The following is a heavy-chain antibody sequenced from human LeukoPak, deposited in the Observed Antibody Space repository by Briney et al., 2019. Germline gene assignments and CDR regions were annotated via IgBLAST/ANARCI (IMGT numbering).Heavy chain of an antibody. CDR1: GFTFSDHY. J-gene: IGHJ4*02. CDR3: ARNDYDGSAYYVDY. CDR2: SRYRANSYNT. D-gene: IGHD3-22*01. V-gene: IGHV3-72*01. Sequence: PGGSLRLSCAASGFTFSDHYRDWVRQAPGKGLEWVGRSRYRANSYNTEYAACGKGRFTISRHDSKTTLYLQMNSLKTEDTAVYYCARNDYDGSAYYVDYWGQGTLVTVSS.